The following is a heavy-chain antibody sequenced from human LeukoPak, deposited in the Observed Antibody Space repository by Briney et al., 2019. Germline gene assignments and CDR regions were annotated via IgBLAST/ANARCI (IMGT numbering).Heavy chain of an antibody. V-gene: IGHV4-38-2*02. CDR1: GYSISSGYY. CDR3: ARRVVITRLFDY. CDR2: IYHSGST. Sequence: PSETLSLTCTVSGYSISSGYYWGWIRQPPGKGLEWIGSIYHSGSTYFNPSLKSRVTISVDTSKNQFSLKLSSVTAADTAVYYCARRVVITRLFDYWGQGTLVTVSS. D-gene: IGHD3-22*01. J-gene: IGHJ4*02.